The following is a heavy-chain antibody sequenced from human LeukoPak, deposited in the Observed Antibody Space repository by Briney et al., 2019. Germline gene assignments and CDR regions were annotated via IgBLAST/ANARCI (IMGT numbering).Heavy chain of an antibody. Sequence: GSLKMSCKGSGYSFTSYWIGWVRQMPGKGLEWMGIIYPGDSDTRYSPSFQGQVTISADKSISTAYLQWSSLKASDTAMYYCARLDSYYYDSSGYYSSAFDIWGQGTMVTVSS. D-gene: IGHD3-22*01. CDR3: ARLDSYYYDSSGYYSSAFDI. CDR2: IYPGDSDT. J-gene: IGHJ3*02. CDR1: GYSFTSYW. V-gene: IGHV5-51*01.